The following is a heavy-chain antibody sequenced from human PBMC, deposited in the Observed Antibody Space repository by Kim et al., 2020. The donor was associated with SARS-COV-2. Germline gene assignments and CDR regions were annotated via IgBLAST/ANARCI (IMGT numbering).Heavy chain of an antibody. J-gene: IGHJ6*02. CDR3: TRDLPGIAAAPYYYYGMDV. V-gene: IGHV3-49*03. CDR2: IRSKAYGGTT. D-gene: IGHD6-13*01. Sequence: GGSLRLSCTASGFTFGDYAMSWFRQAPGKGLEWVGFIRSKAYGGTTEYAASVKGRFTISRDDSKSIAYLQMNSLKTEDTAVYYCTRDLPGIAAAPYYYYGMDVWGQGTTVTVSS. CDR1: GFTFGDYA.